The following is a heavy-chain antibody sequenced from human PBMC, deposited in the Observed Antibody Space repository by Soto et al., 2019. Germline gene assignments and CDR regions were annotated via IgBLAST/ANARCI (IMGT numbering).Heavy chain of an antibody. V-gene: IGHV3-74*01. CDR1: GFTCSSYW. Sequence: GGSLRLACAASGFTCSSYWMHWVRQAPGKGLVWVARINSDGSSTSYADSVKGRFTISRDNAKNTLYLQMNSLRAEDTAVYYCAREVIVATILNINTDYYYFAYWSLGAVVTVSS. J-gene: IGHJ4*01. CDR3: AREVIVATILNINTDYYYFAY. D-gene: IGHD5-12*01. CDR2: INSDGSST.